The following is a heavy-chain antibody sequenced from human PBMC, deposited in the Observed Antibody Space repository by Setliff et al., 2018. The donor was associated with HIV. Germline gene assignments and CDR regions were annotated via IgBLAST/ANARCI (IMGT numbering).Heavy chain of an antibody. V-gene: IGHV3-30*18. CDR3: AKHAYSDYPYFYYYMDV. D-gene: IGHD5-12*01. Sequence: PGGSLRLSCEASGFLLSSFGMHWVRQAPGKGLEWVAVISYDGRTQYHAAAVRGRFTISKDKSKNTMYLQMSSLRPDDTAVYYCAKHAYSDYPYFYYYMDVWGKGTTVTVSS. J-gene: IGHJ6*03. CDR2: ISYDGRTQ. CDR1: GFLLSSFG.